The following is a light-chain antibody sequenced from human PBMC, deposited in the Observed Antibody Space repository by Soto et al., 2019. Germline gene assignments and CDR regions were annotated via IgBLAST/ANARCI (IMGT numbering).Light chain of an antibody. J-gene: IGKJ3*01. Sequence: EIVLTQSPGTLSLSPGERATLSCRASQSVSSSYLAWYQQKPGQAPRLLIYGASTRATGIPARFSGSGSGTDFTLTISRLEPEDFAVYYCQQHGSWGITFGPGTKVDIK. CDR2: GAS. CDR3: QQHGSWGIT. CDR1: QSVSSSY. V-gene: IGKV3-20*01.